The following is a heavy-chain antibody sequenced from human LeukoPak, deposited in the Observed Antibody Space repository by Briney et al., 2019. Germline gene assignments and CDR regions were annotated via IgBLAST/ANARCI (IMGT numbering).Heavy chain of an antibody. D-gene: IGHD6-13*01. V-gene: IGHV4-59*01. J-gene: IGHJ4*02. CDR3: ARERIAAGYFDY. CDR1: GGSISSYY. Sequence: SETLSLTCTVSGGSISSYYWSWIRQPPGKGLEWIGYIYYSGCTNYNPSLKSRVTISVDTSQNQFSLKLSSVTAADTAVYYCARERIAAGYFDYWGQGTLVTVSS. CDR2: IYYSGCT.